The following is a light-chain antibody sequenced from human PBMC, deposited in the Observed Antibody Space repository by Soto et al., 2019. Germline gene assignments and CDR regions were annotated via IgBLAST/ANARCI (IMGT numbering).Light chain of an antibody. V-gene: IGKV1-5*03. Sequence: IQMTQSPSTLSASVGDRVTITCRASQKINTWVAWYQQRPGKAPQLLIYEASSLEPGVPSRFGGSGSGTDFTLTISSLQPDDFATYHCQQYEIYPLTFGGGTHVE. CDR2: EAS. CDR1: QKINTW. J-gene: IGKJ4*01. CDR3: QQYEIYPLT.